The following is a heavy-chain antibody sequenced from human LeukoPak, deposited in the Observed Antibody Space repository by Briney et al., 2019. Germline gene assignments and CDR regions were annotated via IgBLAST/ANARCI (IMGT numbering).Heavy chain of an antibody. CDR3: AREGGYCSGGSCGRGEDWFDP. Sequence: AVKVSRQHSRGSFTSYAISWVRQAPGQGVKWMGRINPILGTANYAQKFQGRVTITADKSTSTAYMEVSSLRSEDTAVYYCAREGGYCSGGSCGRGEDWFDPWGQGTLVTVSS. CDR2: INPILGTA. J-gene: IGHJ5*02. CDR1: RGSFTSYA. D-gene: IGHD2-15*01. V-gene: IGHV1-69*06.